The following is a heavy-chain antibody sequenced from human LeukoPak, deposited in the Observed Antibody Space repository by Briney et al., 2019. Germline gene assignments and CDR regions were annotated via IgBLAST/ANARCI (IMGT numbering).Heavy chain of an antibody. Sequence: GGSLRLSCAASGFTFDDYTMHWVRQAPGKGLEWVSLISWDGGSTYYADSVKGRFTISRDNSKNSLYLQMNSLRTEDTALYYCAKDGYDSSGYYFQHWGQGTLVTVSS. CDR3: AKDGYDSSGYYFQH. CDR2: ISWDGGST. V-gene: IGHV3-43*01. CDR1: GFTFDDYT. J-gene: IGHJ1*01. D-gene: IGHD3-22*01.